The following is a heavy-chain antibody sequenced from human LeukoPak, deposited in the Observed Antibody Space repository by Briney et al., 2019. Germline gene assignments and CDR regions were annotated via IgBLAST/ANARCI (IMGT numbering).Heavy chain of an antibody. CDR2: ISGSGGNT. Sequence: GGSLRLSCAASGFTFNNYGMSWVRQAPGKGLEWVSGISGSGGNTYYADSVKGRFTISRDNSKKTLYLQMNSLKAEDPAIYYCAKDMRTLEYFDYWGQGTLVTVSS. CDR3: AKDMRTLEYFDY. J-gene: IGHJ4*02. V-gene: IGHV3-23*01. D-gene: IGHD1-1*01. CDR1: GFTFNNYG.